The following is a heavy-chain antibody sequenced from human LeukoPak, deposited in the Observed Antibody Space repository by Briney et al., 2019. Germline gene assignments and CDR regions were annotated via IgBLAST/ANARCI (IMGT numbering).Heavy chain of an antibody. Sequence: GGSLRLSCAASGLTFSSYWMHWVRQAPGKGLVWVSRINSDGSTTNYADSVKGRFTISRDNAKNTLYLQMNSLRPEDTAVYYCARDRASDTAKPFDYWGQGTLVTVSP. J-gene: IGHJ4*02. CDR1: GLTFSSYW. CDR3: ARDRASDTAKPFDY. CDR2: INSDGSTT. D-gene: IGHD5-18*01. V-gene: IGHV3-74*01.